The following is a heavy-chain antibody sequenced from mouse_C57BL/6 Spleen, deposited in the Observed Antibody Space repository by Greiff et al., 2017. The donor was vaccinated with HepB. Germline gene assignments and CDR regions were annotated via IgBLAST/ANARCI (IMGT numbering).Heavy chain of an antibody. J-gene: IGHJ1*03. CDR2: IYPGSGST. D-gene: IGHD2-4*01. V-gene: IGHV1-55*01. CDR3: AIYYDYDWYFDV. CDR1: GYTFTSYW. Sequence: QVQLQQPGAELVKPGASVKMSCKASGYTFTSYWITWVKQRPGQGLEWIGDIYPGSGSTNYNEKFKSKATLTVDTSSSTAYMQLSSLTSEDSAVYYCAIYYDYDWYFDVWGTGTTVTVSS.